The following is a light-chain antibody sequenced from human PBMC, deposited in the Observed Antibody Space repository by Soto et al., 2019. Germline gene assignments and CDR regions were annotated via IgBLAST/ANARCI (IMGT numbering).Light chain of an antibody. CDR2: EVS. V-gene: IGLV2-14*01. J-gene: IGLJ1*01. CDR3: SSYTSSSSLV. CDR1: SSDVGGYNY. Sequence: QSALTQPASVSGSPGQSITISCTGTSSDVGGYNYVSWYQQHPGKAPKLRIYEVSNRPSGVSNRFSGSKSGNTASLTISGLQAEDEADYYCSSYTSSSSLVFGTGTKFTVL.